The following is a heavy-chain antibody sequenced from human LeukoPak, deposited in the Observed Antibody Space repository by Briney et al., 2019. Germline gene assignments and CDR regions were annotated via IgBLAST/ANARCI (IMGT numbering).Heavy chain of an antibody. CDR3: ARRQYGYYDYAFDI. CDR1: GDPISRFY. D-gene: IGHD4-17*01. CDR2: IYYGGSA. J-gene: IGHJ3*02. V-gene: IGHV4-59*01. Sequence: TSETLSLTCTVSGDPISRFYWLWIRQSPGKGLEWIGHIYYGGSAYSNPTLRSRVTMSLDTSKNQLSLSLTSVAAADTAVYYCARRQYGYYDYAFDIWGQGKLVTVSA.